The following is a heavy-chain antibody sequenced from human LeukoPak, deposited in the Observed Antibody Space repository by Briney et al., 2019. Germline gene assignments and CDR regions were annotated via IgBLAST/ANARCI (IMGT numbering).Heavy chain of an antibody. V-gene: IGHV3-48*04. Sequence: GGSLRLSCAASGFTFSSHWMHWVRQAPGKGLEWVSYISGSTTTIYYADSVKGRFTISRGNAKKSVHLRMNSLRAEDTAVYYCTRDPPSSGWSFDYWGQGTLVTVSS. CDR1: GFTFSSHW. J-gene: IGHJ4*02. D-gene: IGHD6-19*01. CDR3: TRDPPSSGWSFDY. CDR2: ISGSTTTI.